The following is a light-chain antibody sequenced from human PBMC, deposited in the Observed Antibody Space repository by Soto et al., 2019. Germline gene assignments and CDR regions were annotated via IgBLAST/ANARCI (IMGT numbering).Light chain of an antibody. J-gene: IGKJ2*01. V-gene: IGKV3-20*01. CDR2: VAS. Sequence: EIVLTQSPGTLSLSPGERATLSCRASQSVSSNYLAWYQQKPGLAPRLLIYVASSRATGIPDRLSGSGSGTDFTLTISRLEPEDFAVYYCQHYGSSPPVTFAQGTKLEIK. CDR1: QSVSSNY. CDR3: QHYGSSPPVT.